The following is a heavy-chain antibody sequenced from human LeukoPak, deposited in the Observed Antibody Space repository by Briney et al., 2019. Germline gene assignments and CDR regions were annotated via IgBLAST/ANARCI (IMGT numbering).Heavy chain of an antibody. CDR3: ASTIDSSGYSREY. CDR2: IYHSGST. V-gene: IGHV4-4*02. Sequence: PSETLSLTCTVSGGSISSSNWWSWVRQPPGKGLEWIGEIYHSGSTNYNPSLKSRVTISVDKSKNQFSLKLSSVTAADTAVYYCASTIDSSGYSREYWGQGTLVSVSS. D-gene: IGHD3-22*01. J-gene: IGHJ4*02. CDR1: GGSISSSNW.